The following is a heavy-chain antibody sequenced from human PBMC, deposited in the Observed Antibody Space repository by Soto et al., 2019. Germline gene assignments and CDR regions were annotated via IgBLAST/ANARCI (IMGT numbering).Heavy chain of an antibody. CDR1: GFTFSSYR. CDR2: ISSSSSTI. V-gene: IGHV3-48*01. CDR3: ARESGDYGAAFDI. Sequence: GGSLRLSCAASGFTFSSYRMNWVRQAPGKGLEWVSKISSSSSTIYYADSVKGRFTISRDNAKNSLYLQMNSLRAEDTAVFYCARESGDYGAAFDIWGQGTMVTVSS. D-gene: IGHD4-17*01. J-gene: IGHJ3*02.